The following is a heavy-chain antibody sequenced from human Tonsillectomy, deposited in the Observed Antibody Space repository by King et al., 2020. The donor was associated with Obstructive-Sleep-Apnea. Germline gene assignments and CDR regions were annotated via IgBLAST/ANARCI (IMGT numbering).Heavy chain of an antibody. Sequence: VQLLESGGGLVQPGGSLRLSCAGSGFTFSTYAMTWVRQAPGKGLEWVSAISGAGDRTYYAESLRGRFTISRENSKNTVYLQINSLRAEDTAIYYCVGGYDRDYFDHWGQGTLVTVSS. J-gene: IGHJ4*02. D-gene: IGHD5-12*01. CDR3: VGGYDRDYFDH. CDR2: ISGAGDRT. CDR1: GFTFSTYA. V-gene: IGHV3-23*01.